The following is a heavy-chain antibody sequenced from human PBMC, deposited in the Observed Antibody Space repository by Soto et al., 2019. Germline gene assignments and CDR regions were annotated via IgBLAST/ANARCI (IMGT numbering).Heavy chain of an antibody. Sequence: QVQLVQSGAEVKKPGSSVKVSCKASGGTFSSYAINWVRQAPGQGLEWMGGIIPIFGTADYAQTFQGRATTTADESRSTAYMERRSLRSEDTAVYYGASRITGARNYWYGREGWGQGTRVTVSS. CDR2: IIPIFGTA. CDR3: ASRITGARNYWYGREG. CDR1: GGTFSSYA. V-gene: IGHV1-69*12. J-gene: IGHJ6*02. D-gene: IGHD1-20*01.